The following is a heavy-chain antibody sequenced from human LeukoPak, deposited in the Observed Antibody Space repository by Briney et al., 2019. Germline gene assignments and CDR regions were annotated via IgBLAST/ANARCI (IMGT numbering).Heavy chain of an antibody. CDR2: ITATGDTA. V-gene: IGHV3-23*01. D-gene: IGHD6-19*01. CDR3: AGDRNSDWYSPLDY. J-gene: IGHJ4*02. Sequence: GGSLRLSCVASGFTFTKCAMSWIRQAPGKGLEWIAIITATGDTAYYADSVKGRFTISRDNSRNTVYMQMDSLRAEDTAIYYCAGDRNSDWYSPLDYWGQGSQVTVSP. CDR1: GFTFTKCA.